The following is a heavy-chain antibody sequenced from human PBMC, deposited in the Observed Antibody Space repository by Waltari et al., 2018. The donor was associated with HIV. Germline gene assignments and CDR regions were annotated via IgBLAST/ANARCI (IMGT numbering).Heavy chain of an antibody. J-gene: IGHJ6*02. CDR2: IYSVGTT. D-gene: IGHD2-21*02. V-gene: IGHV3-66*01. CDR1: GFTAISNS. Sequence: VQLVDSGGGLVQPGGSLRLSCAASGFTAISNSLHWGRKAPGKGLEWVSVIYSVGTTYSADSVKGRFTISRDNSKNTLYLQMNSLRAEDTAVYYCASIAYCGGDCYPRGMDIWGQGTTVTVSS. CDR3: ASIAYCGGDCYPRGMDI.